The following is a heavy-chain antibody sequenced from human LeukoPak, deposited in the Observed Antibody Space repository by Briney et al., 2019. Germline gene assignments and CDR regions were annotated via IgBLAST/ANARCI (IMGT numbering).Heavy chain of an antibody. J-gene: IGHJ4*02. CDR1: GXSISSYY. D-gene: IGHD6-19*01. Sequence: SETLSLTCTVSGXSISSYYWSWIRQPAGKGLEWIGRIHTSGSTNYNPSLKSRVTMSVDTSKNQFSLKLSSVTAADTAVYYCARERQWLYYFDYWGQGTLVTVSS. V-gene: IGHV4-4*07. CDR2: IHTSGST. CDR3: ARERQWLYYFDY.